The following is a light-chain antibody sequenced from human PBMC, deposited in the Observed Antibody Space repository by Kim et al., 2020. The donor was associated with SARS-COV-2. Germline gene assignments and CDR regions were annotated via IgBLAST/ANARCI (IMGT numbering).Light chain of an antibody. CDR2: DAS. CDR1: QSISSN. V-gene: IGKV3-15*01. Sequence: CPGERATRSCRASQSISSNLAWYQQKPGQAPRILIYDASTRATGIPARFSGTGSGTEFTLTINSLQSEDFAVYYCQQYNNGPPWTFGQGTKVDIK. CDR3: QQYNNGPPWT. J-gene: IGKJ1*01.